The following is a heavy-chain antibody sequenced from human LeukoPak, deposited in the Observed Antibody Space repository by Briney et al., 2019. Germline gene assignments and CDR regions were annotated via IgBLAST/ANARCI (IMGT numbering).Heavy chain of an antibody. D-gene: IGHD2-15*01. Sequence: GGSLRLSCAASGFTFRSYAMRWVRQAPGKGLEWVAVISYDGSNKYYADSVKGRFTISRDNSKNTLYLQMNSLRAEDTAVYYCARGPYPYCSGGSCYFHYWGQGTLVTVSS. V-gene: IGHV3-30*04. CDR2: ISYDGSNK. CDR1: GFTFRSYA. J-gene: IGHJ4*02. CDR3: ARGPYPYCSGGSCYFHY.